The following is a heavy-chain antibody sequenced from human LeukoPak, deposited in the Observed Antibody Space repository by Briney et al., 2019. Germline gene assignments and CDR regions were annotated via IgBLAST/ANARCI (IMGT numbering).Heavy chain of an antibody. J-gene: IGHJ6*02. V-gene: IGHV3-21*01. Sequence: GGSLRLSCAASGFTFSSYSMNWVRQAPGKGLEWVSSISSSSGYIYYADSVKGRFTISRDNAKKSLDLQMNSLRAEDTAVYYCARGHCSRTSCYAYYYYGMDVWGQGTTVTVSS. CDR3: ARGHCSRTSCYAYYYYGMDV. D-gene: IGHD2-2*01. CDR1: GFTFSSYS. CDR2: ISSSSGYI.